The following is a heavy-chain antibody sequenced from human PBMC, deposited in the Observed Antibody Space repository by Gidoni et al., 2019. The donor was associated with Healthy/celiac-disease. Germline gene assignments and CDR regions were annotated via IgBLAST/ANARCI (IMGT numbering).Heavy chain of an antibody. CDR2: INQDGSEE. CDR1: GFTFSSYG. Sequence: EVQLVESGGGLVQPGGSLRLSGAASGFTFSSYGMSWVRQAPGKGLEWVGNINQDGSEEYYVDSVKGRFTISRDNAKNSLYLQMNSLRAEDTAVYYCARDTSYYDFWEGDAFDIWGQGTMVTVSS. V-gene: IGHV3-7*01. CDR3: ARDTSYYDFWEGDAFDI. D-gene: IGHD3-3*01. J-gene: IGHJ3*02.